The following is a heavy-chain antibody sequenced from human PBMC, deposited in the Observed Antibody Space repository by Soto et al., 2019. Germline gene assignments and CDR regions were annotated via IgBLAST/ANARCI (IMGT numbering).Heavy chain of an antibody. CDR2: INIGGDNT. V-gene: IGHV3-23*01. CDR1: GYNFNKYA. J-gene: IGHJ3*02. Sequence: GGSLRLSCVGSGYNFNKYAVSWVRQAPGKGLEWVSAINIGGDNTFYTDSVKGRFTISRDNSKNMLYLEMNSLTAEDTAVYYCARRAYYFDGTDSHAFDIWGQGTRVTVSS. CDR3: ARRAYYFDGTDSHAFDI. D-gene: IGHD3-22*01.